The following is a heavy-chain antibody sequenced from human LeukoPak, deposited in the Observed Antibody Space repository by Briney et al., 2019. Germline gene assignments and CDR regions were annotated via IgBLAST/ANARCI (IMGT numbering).Heavy chain of an antibody. CDR3: ARDGDYYDSSGHGYFDY. D-gene: IGHD3-22*01. Sequence: SETLSLTCTVSGGSISSYYWSWIRQPPGKGLEWIGYIYYSGSTNYKPSLKSRVTISVDTSKNQFSLKLSSVTAADTAVYYCARDGDYYDSSGHGYFDYWGQGTLVTVSS. CDR2: IYYSGST. V-gene: IGHV4-59*01. CDR1: GGSISSYY. J-gene: IGHJ4*02.